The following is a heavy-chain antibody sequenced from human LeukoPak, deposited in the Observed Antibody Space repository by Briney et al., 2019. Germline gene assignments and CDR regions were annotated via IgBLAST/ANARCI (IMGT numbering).Heavy chain of an antibody. CDR2: INSDGSST. CDR3: ARDTYCGGDCYRLFDY. CDR1: GFTFSSYW. J-gene: IGHJ4*02. Sequence: GGSLRLSCAASGFTFSSYWMHWVRQAPGKGLVWVSRINSDGSSTSYAGSVKGRFTISRDNAKSTLYLQMNSLRAEDTAVYYCARDTYCGGDCYRLFDYWGQGTLVTVSS. V-gene: IGHV3-74*01. D-gene: IGHD2-21*02.